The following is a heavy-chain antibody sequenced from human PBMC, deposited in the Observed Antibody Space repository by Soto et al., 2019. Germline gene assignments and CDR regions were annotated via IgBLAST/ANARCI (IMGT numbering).Heavy chain of an antibody. Sequence: SETLPLTCTVSGGSMIAYYWNWMRQPPGKGLQWIGYTYYSGSTTYNPSLKSRVTISVDSSKNQFSLKLDSVTPADTAVYYCARVRGTAGKRYFDYWGPGTLVTVSS. V-gene: IGHV4-59*01. D-gene: IGHD6-13*01. J-gene: IGHJ4*02. CDR3: ARVRGTAGKRYFDY. CDR2: TYYSGST. CDR1: GGSMIAYY.